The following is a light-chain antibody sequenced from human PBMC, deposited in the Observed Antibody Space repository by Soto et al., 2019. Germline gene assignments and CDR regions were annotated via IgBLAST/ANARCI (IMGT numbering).Light chain of an antibody. V-gene: IGKV1-5*01. CDR2: DAS. J-gene: IGKJ1*01. CDR1: QSISSW. Sequence: DIQITQSPSTLSASVGDRVTITCLASQSISSWLAWYQQKPGKAPKILIYDASSLEGGVPSRFSGSGSGTEFTLTISSLQPDDFATYYCQQYNSYSRTFGQGTKVDIK. CDR3: QQYNSYSRT.